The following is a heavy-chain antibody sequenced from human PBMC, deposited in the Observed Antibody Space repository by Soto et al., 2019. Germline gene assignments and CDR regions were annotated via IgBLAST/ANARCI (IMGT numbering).Heavy chain of an antibody. CDR2: ISYDGSNK. V-gene: IGHV3-30-3*01. CDR3: ARGKVRRWLVPTYYYYYGMDV. D-gene: IGHD6-19*01. Sequence: GGSLRLXCAASGCTFSSYAMHWVRQAPGKGLEWVAVISYDGSNKYYADSVKGRFTISRDNSKNTLYLQMNSLRAEDTAVYYCARGKVRRWLVPTYYYYYGMDVWGQGTTVTVSS. J-gene: IGHJ6*02. CDR1: GCTFSSYA.